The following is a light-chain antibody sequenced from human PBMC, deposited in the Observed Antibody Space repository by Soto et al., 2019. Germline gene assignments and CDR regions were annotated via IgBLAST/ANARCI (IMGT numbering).Light chain of an antibody. J-gene: IGKJ3*01. CDR1: QDISNY. CDR3: QQYDNLPSFT. V-gene: IGKV1-33*01. Sequence: DIPMTQSPSSLSASVGDRVTITCQESQDISNYLNWYQQKPGKAPKLLIYDASNLETGVPSRFSGSGSGTDFTFTISSLQPEDIATYYCQQYDNLPSFTFGPGTKVDIK. CDR2: DAS.